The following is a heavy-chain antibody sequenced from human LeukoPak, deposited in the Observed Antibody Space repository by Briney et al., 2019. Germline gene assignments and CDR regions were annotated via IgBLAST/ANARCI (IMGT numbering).Heavy chain of an antibody. CDR1: GYTFTNYG. V-gene: IGHV1-18*01. Sequence: GASVKVSCKASGYTFTNYGVSWVRQAPGQGLEWMGWISGYNGYTNYAQKLQGRVTMTTDTSTSTAYMELRSLRSDDTAVYYCARDRDYYLWYFDLWGRGTLVTVSS. CDR3: ARDRDYYLWYFDL. D-gene: IGHD3-10*01. J-gene: IGHJ2*01. CDR2: ISGYNGYT.